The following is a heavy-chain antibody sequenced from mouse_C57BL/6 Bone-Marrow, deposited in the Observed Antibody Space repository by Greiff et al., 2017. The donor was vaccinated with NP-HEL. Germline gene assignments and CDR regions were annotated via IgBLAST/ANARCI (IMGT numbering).Heavy chain of an antibody. J-gene: IGHJ2*01. CDR1: GFTFSDYY. V-gene: IGHV5-12*01. Sequence: EVKLMESGGGLVQPGGSLKLSCAASGFTFSDYYMYWVRQTPEKRLEWVAYISNGGGSTNYPDTVKGRFTISRDNAKNTLYLQMSRLKSEDTAMYYCARQGDGRGYYFDYGGQGTTLTGSS. CDR2: ISNGGGST. CDR3: ARQGDGRGYYFDY.